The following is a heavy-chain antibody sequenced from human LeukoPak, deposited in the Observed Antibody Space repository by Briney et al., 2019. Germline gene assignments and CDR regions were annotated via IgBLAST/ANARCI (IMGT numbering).Heavy chain of an antibody. Sequence: GGSLRLSCAASGFTFSSYAMSWVRKAPGKGLEWVSAISGSGGSTYYADSVKGRFIISRDNSKNTLYLQMNSLRAEDTAVYYCAKNRMVRGAIASFDYWGQGTLVTVSS. J-gene: IGHJ4*02. D-gene: IGHD3-10*01. V-gene: IGHV3-23*01. CDR1: GFTFSSYA. CDR2: ISGSGGST. CDR3: AKNRMVRGAIASFDY.